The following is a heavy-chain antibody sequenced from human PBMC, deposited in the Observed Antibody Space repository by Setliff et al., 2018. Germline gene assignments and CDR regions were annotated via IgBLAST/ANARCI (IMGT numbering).Heavy chain of an antibody. V-gene: IGHV1-3*01. CDR3: ARMSTSGPHYDY. CDR1: GYSFSSNA. CDR2: IHAGSSNT. Sequence: ASVKVSCKASGYSFSSNAFHWVRQAPGQTLEWVGWIHAGSSNTLYSQRFQDRITISRDTXATTVHMELSSLRSDDTAVYYCARMSTSGPHYDYWGQGTRVTVSS. D-gene: IGHD2-8*02. J-gene: IGHJ4*02.